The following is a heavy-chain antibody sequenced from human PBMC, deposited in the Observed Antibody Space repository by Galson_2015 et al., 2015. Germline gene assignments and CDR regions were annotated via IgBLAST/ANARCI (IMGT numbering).Heavy chain of an antibody. CDR1: GYSFTRYW. V-gene: IGHV5-51*03. Sequence: QSGAEVTKPGESLKISCTGSGYSFTRYWIGWVRQMPGKGLEWMGIIYPGDSDTRYSPSFQGQVTISADKSISTAYLQWSSLKASDTAMYYCARTGRWEFGYYYGMDVWGQGTTVTVSS. D-gene: IGHD1-26*01. CDR2: IYPGDSDT. CDR3: ARTGRWEFGYYYGMDV. J-gene: IGHJ6*02.